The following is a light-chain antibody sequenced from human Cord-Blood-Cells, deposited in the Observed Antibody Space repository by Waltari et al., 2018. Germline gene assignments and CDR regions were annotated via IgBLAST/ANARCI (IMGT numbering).Light chain of an antibody. J-gene: IGLJ1*01. Sequence: QSALTQPASVSRSPGQSITISCTGTSSDVGSYNFVSWYQQHPGKAPKLMIYEVSKRPSGVSNRFSGSKSGNTASLTISGLQAEDEADYYCCSYAGSSTYVFGTGTKVTVL. CDR2: EVS. CDR3: CSYAGSSTYV. CDR1: SSDVGSYNF. V-gene: IGLV2-23*02.